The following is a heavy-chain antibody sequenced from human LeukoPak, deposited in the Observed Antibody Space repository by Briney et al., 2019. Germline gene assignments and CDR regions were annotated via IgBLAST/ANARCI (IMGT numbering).Heavy chain of an antibody. D-gene: IGHD4-23*01. Sequence: PGGSLRLSCAASGFTFSAYSMNWVRQASGKGLEWVSHISSGGAPIFYADSVKGRFTISRDNGQNSLYLQMNSLRDGDTAMYYCARDNSGGFGDHVYAYDIWGQGTMVTVSS. J-gene: IGHJ3*02. CDR3: ARDNSGGFGDHVYAYDI. CDR1: GFTFSAYS. CDR2: ISSGGAPI. V-gene: IGHV3-48*02.